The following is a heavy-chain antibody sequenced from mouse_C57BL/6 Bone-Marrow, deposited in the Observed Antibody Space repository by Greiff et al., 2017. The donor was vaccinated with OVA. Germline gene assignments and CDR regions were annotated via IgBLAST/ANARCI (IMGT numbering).Heavy chain of an antibody. CDR2: IYPGDGDT. CDR1: GYAFSSSW. Sequence: QVQLQQSGPELVKPGASVKISCKASGYAFSSSWMNWVKQRPGKGLEWIGRIYPGDGDTNYNGKFKGKATLTADKSSSTAYMQLSSLTSEDSAVYFCARRKGGEAWFAYWGQGTLVTVSA. CDR3: ARRKGGEAWFAY. V-gene: IGHV1-82*01. J-gene: IGHJ3*01.